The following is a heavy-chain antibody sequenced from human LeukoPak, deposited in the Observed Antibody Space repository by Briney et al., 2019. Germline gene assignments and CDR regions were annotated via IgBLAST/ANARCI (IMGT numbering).Heavy chain of an antibody. CDR1: EFXFISAW. Sequence: GGSLRLSCAVSEFXFISAWISWVRQAPGKGLEWVGRIKSKADGGTTDYAAPVKGRFTISRDDSKNTLYLQMNSLKTEDTAVYYCTTVGIFCGGDCGWGFDYWGQGTLVTVSS. J-gene: IGHJ4*02. V-gene: IGHV3-15*01. D-gene: IGHD2-21*02. CDR3: TTVGIFCGGDCGWGFDY. CDR2: IKSKADGGTT.